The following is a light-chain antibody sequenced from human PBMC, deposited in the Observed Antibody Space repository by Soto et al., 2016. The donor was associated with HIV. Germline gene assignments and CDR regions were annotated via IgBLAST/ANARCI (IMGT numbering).Light chain of an antibody. V-gene: IGLV3-21*04. CDR3: QVWDTSSDHWV. J-gene: IGLJ3*02. Sequence: SYVLTQPPSVSVAPGETATLTCGGTNIGSKTVHWYQQKPGQAPMMVIYDDAERPSGIPERFSGSNSKNTATLTISRVEAGDEADYYCQVWDTSSDHWVFGGGTKLTVL. CDR2: DDA. CDR1: NIGSKT.